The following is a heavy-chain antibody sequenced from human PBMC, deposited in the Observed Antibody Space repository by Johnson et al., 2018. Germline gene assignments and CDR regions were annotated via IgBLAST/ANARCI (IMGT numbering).Heavy chain of an antibody. CDR1: GFTFSNHA. CDR2: ISKDGSDK. J-gene: IGHJ6*03. CDR3: ARHSGSGYYYYMDV. Sequence: QVQLVESGGGVVQPGRSXRLSCATSGFTFSNHAMHWVRQAPGKGLEWLGVISKDGSDKYYVDSVKGRFTISRYNSKNTLYLQMNSLRTEDTAMYYCARHSGSGYYYYMDVWGKGTTVTVSS. D-gene: IGHD3-10*01. V-gene: IGHV3-30-3*01.